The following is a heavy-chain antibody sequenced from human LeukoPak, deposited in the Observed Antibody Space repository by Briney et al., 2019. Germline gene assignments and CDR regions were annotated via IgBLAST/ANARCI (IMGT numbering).Heavy chain of an antibody. CDR3: ARGGKLPPMVNFDY. CDR2: INPNSGGT. CDR1: GYTFTGYY. V-gene: IGHV1-2*06. D-gene: IGHD5-18*01. Sequence: ASVKVSCKASGYTFTGYYMHWARQAPGQGREWMGRINPNSGGTNYAQRFQGRVTMTRDTSISTAYMELSRLRSDDTAVYYCARGGKLPPMVNFDYWGQGTLVTVSS. J-gene: IGHJ4*02.